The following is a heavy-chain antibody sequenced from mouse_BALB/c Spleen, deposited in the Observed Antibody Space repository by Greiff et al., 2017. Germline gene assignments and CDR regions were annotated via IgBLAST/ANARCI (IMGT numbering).Heavy chain of an antibody. CDR2: INPGNGDT. J-gene: IGHJ1*01. CDR3: AADFDV. Sequence: QVQLQQPGAELVKPGASVKLSCKASGYTFTRYNMHWVKQTPGQGLEWIGAINPGNGDTSYNQKFKGKATLTADKSSSTAYMQLSSLTSEDSAVYYCAADFDVWGAGTTVTVSS. V-gene: IGHV1-12*01. CDR1: GYTFTRYN.